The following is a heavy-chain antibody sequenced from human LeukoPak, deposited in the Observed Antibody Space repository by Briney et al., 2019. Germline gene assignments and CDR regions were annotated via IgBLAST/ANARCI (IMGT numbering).Heavy chain of an antibody. CDR2: ISYDGSNR. Sequence: GRSLRLSCAASGFTFSTYATHWDRQAPGKGLGWVAVISYDGSNRNYADSVKGRFTISRDNSKNTLYLQMNSLRPEDAALYYCARATNPAIAGHFDYWGQGTLVTVSS. CDR1: GFTFSTYA. V-gene: IGHV3-30*04. D-gene: IGHD6-13*01. J-gene: IGHJ4*02. CDR3: ARATNPAIAGHFDY.